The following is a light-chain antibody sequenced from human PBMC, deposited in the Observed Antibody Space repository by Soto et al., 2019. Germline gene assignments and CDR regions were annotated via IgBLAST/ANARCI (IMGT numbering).Light chain of an antibody. CDR2: EVV. J-gene: IGLJ1*01. Sequence: QSALTQPPSASGSPGQSVTISCTGTKNDIGVYDFVSWYQHHPGKAPRLIIYEVVQRPSGVPDRCSGSKSGNTASLTVSGLQAADEAYYFCKSYAGSNTYVFGSGTKVTVL. CDR1: KNDIGVYDF. V-gene: IGLV2-8*01. CDR3: KSYAGSNTYV.